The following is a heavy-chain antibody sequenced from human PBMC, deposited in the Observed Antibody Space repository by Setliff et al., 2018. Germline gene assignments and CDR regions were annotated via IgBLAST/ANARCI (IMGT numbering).Heavy chain of an antibody. V-gene: IGHV4-61*09. CDR2: IYTSWST. CDR1: DDSISSRHYY. D-gene: IGHD3-10*01. CDR3: ARMSGVLYMDV. Sequence: SETLSLPCTVSDDSISSRHYYWSWIRQPAGQGLAWLGQIYTSWSTNYNPSRKGRATLSIDASKKQFSLKQTSVTAADTAVYYCARMSGVLYMDVWGKGTTVTVSS. J-gene: IGHJ6*03.